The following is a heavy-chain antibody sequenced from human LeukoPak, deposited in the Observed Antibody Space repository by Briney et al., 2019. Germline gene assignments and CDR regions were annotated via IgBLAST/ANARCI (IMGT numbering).Heavy chain of an antibody. Sequence: ASVKVSCKASGYTFTGYYMHWVRQAPGQGLEWMGWINPNSGGTNYAQKFQGRVTMTRDTSISTAYMELSSLRSEDTAVYYCARGPYYYDSSGYSGFDYWGQGTLVTVSS. J-gene: IGHJ4*02. D-gene: IGHD3-22*01. CDR3: ARGPYYYDSSGYSGFDY. V-gene: IGHV1-2*02. CDR1: GYTFTGYY. CDR2: INPNSGGT.